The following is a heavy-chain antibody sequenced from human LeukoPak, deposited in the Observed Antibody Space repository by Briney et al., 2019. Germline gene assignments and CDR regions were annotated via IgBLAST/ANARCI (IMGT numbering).Heavy chain of an antibody. CDR3: ARDLGCCSSTSCSFVYMDV. Sequence: GGSLRLSCAASGFTFSSYSMNWVRQAPGKGLEWVSSISSSSSYIYYADSVKGRFTISRDNAKNSLYLQMNSLRAEDTAVYYCARDLGCCSSTSCSFVYMDVWGKGTTVTVSS. CDR2: ISSSSSYI. D-gene: IGHD2-2*01. J-gene: IGHJ6*03. V-gene: IGHV3-21*01. CDR1: GFTFSSYS.